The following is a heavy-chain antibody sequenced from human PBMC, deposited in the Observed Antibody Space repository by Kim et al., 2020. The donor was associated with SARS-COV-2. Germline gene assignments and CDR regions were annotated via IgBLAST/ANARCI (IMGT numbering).Heavy chain of an antibody. V-gene: IGHV4-59*08. D-gene: IGHD2-2*01. Sequence: SETLSLTCTVSGGSISSYYWSWIRQPPGKGLEWIGYIYYSGSTNYNPSLKSRVTISVDTSKNQFSLKLSSVTAADTAVYYCARIGERQGYCSSTSCYDNWFDPWGQGTLVTVSS. CDR2: IYYSGST. J-gene: IGHJ5*02. CDR3: ARIGERQGYCSSTSCYDNWFDP. CDR1: GGSISSYY.